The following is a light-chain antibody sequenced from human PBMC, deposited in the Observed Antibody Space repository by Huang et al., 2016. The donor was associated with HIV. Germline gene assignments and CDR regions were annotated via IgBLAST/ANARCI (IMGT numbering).Light chain of an antibody. J-gene: IGKJ5*01. CDR3: QQANMYPRS. V-gene: IGKV1-12*01. CDR1: QDISSW. Sequence: IQLTQSPSSVSASEGDTVRITCRASQDISSWLAWYQKKPREAPTLLIHSTSILQSGVPSRFNGSGSGTDFFLTINSLRPDDFATYYCQQANMYPRSFGQGTRLDIK. CDR2: STS.